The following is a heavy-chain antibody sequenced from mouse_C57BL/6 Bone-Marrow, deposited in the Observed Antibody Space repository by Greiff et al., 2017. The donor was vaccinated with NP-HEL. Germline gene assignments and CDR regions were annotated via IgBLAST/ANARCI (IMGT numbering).Heavy chain of an antibody. CDR3: ALYYGYDEGAWFAY. Sequence: VQLQESGAELVRPGTSVKMSCKASGYTFTNYWIGWAKQRPGHGLEWIGDIYPGGGYSNYNEKFKGKATLTADKSSSKAYMQFSSLTSEDSAIYYCALYYGYDEGAWFAYWGQGTLVTVSA. V-gene: IGHV1-63*01. CDR1: GYTFTNYW. CDR2: IYPGGGYS. J-gene: IGHJ3*01. D-gene: IGHD2-2*01.